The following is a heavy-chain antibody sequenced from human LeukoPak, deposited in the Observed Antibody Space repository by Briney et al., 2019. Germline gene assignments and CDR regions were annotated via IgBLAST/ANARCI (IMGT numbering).Heavy chain of an antibody. CDR3: ARAYCDGDCYSHFQH. CDR1: GFTFSSYA. D-gene: IGHD2-21*02. V-gene: IGHV3-30*01. J-gene: IGHJ1*01. CDR2: ISHDGSNK. Sequence: PGGSLRLSCAASGFTFSSYAMHWVRQAPGKGLEWVAVISHDGSNKYYADSVKGRFTISRDNSKNTLYLQMNSLRAEDTAVYYCARAYCDGDCYSHFQHWGQGTLVTVSS.